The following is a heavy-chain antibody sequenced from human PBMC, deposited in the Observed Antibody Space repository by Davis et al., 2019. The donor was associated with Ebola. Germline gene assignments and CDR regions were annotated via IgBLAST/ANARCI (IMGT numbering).Heavy chain of an antibody. V-gene: IGHV7-4-1*02. CDR2: INTNTGTP. J-gene: IGHJ5*02. Sequence: AASVKVSCKASGYRFRSYAIFWVRQAPGQGLEWMGWINTNTGTPDYAQGFTGRFVFSLDTSVSTAYMQISSLKTEDTAVYYCAREDYDGGSRLDPWGQGTLVTVSS. CDR3: AREDYDGGSRLDP. CDR1: GYRFRSYA. D-gene: IGHD3-16*01.